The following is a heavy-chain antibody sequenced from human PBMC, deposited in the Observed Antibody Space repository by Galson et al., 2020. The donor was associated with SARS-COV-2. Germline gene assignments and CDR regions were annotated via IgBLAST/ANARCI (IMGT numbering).Heavy chain of an antibody. Sequence: SQTLSLTCSVSGGSISSSNYYWVWIRQHPGRGLAWIGSIFYGGNTYYNSSLTSRVTISIDTSKNQFSLELSSVTAADTAFYYCARHRESLDATTGFDYWGRGTLVTVSS. CDR3: ARHRESLDATTGFDY. CDR2: IFYGGNT. J-gene: IGHJ4*02. D-gene: IGHD1-26*01. CDR1: GGSISSSNYY. V-gene: IGHV4-39*07.